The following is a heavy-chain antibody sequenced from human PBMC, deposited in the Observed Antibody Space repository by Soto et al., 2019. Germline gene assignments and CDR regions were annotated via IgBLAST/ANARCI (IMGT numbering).Heavy chain of an antibody. Sequence: QVQLQESGPGLVKPSETLSLTCTVSGGSISSYYWSWIRQPPGKGLEWIGYIYYSGSTNYNPSLKSRVTISVDTSKNQFSLKLSCVAAADTAVYYCARGPFFGDILTGSGWFDPWGQGTLVTVSS. D-gene: IGHD3-9*01. CDR2: IYYSGST. CDR3: ARGPFFGDILTGSGWFDP. V-gene: IGHV4-59*01. CDR1: GGSISSYY. J-gene: IGHJ5*02.